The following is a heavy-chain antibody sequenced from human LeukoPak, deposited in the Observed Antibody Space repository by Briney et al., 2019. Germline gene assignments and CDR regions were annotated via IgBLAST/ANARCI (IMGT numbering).Heavy chain of an antibody. CDR1: GYSFTSYW. CDR2: IDPSDSYT. D-gene: IGHD2-2*01. V-gene: IGHV5-10-1*04. Sequence: GESLRISCKGSGYSFTSYWISWVRQMPGRGLEWMGRIDPSDSYTNYSPSFQGQVTISADRSITTAYLQWSSLKASDTAIYYCARRYCSSTSCHLDYWGQGALVTVSS. CDR3: ARRYCSSTSCHLDY. J-gene: IGHJ4*02.